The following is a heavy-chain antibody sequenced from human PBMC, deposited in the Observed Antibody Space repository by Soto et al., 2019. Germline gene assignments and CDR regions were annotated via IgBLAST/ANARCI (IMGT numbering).Heavy chain of an antibody. D-gene: IGHD6-6*01. J-gene: IGHJ3*01. CDR1: VCSFSSYC. CDR2: ISTSGDAK. V-gene: IGHV3-23*01. CDR3: PTLYSISYHDDFDF. Sequence: VVSRRRSCSSSVCSFSSYCLSLVRQAPGNGLEWVSAISTSGDAKYYADSVKGRFTISRDNSRNTLYLQMTSLGAEDTALYYCPTLYSISYHDDFDFCGKGKVVNVSS.